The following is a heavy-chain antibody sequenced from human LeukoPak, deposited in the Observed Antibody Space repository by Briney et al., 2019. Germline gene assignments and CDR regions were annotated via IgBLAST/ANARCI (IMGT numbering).Heavy chain of an antibody. CDR2: IYSDGRT. CDR1: GFTVSTNY. J-gene: IGHJ4*02. D-gene: IGHD1-26*01. CDR3: ARGVVGATRIFDY. Sequence: PGGSLRLSCAASGFTVSTNYMSWVRQAPGKGLEWVSVIYSDGRTYYADSVKGRFTISRDNSKNTLYLQMNSLRAEDTAVYYCARGVVGATRIFDYWGQGTLVTVSS. V-gene: IGHV3-53*01.